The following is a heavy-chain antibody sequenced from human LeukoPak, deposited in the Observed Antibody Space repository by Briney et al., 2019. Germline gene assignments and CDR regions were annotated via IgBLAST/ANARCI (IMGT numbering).Heavy chain of an antibody. CDR1: GFTFNTYN. V-gene: IGHV3-21*01. CDR2: ISSSKTDI. CDR3: VREGRSISVWCSGGSCYDFDY. Sequence: GGSLRLSCAASGFTFNTYNMNWVRQAPGKGLEWVSSISSSKTDIYYADSVRGRFTISRDNVKNSLYLQMNSLRAEDTAVYYCVREGRSISVWCSGGSCYDFDYWGQRTLVTVSS. J-gene: IGHJ4*02. D-gene: IGHD2-15*01.